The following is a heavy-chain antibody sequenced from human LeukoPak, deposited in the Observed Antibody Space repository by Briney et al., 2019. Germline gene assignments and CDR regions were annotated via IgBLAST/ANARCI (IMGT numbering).Heavy chain of an antibody. CDR1: GFTFSSYA. Sequence: AGSLKLSCAASGFTFSSYAMHWVRQAPSKGLEWVAVISYDGSNKYYADSVKGRFTISRYNSKNTLYLQMNSLRAEDTAVYYCARRPYWGQGTLVTVSS. CDR2: ISYDGSNK. J-gene: IGHJ4*02. CDR3: ARRPY. V-gene: IGHV3-30*14.